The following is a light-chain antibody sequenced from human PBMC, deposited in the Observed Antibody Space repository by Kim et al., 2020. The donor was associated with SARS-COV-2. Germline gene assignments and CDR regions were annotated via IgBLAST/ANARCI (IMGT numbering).Light chain of an antibody. J-gene: IGLJ3*02. V-gene: IGLV6-57*03. CDR3: QSFDNNIWV. Sequence: GKTVPLSCARDTGSIDTNYVQWYQQRPGSAPTTVISEYNQRPSGVPDRFSVSIDTSSNSASLIISRLETEDEADYFCQSFDNNIWVFGGGTQLTVL. CDR1: TGSIDTNY. CDR2: EYN.